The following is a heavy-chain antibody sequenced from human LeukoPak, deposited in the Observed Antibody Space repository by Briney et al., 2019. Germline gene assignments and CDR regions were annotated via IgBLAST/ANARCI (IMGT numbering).Heavy chain of an antibody. V-gene: IGHV3-21*01. Sequence: GGSPRLSCAASGFTFSSYGMSWVRQAPGKGLEWVSSISSSTSYIYYADSLRGRFTISRDNAKNSLYLQMNSLRAEDTAVYYCARGLGGYDQLFDYWGQGTLVTVSS. CDR3: ARGLGGYDQLFDY. D-gene: IGHD5-12*01. J-gene: IGHJ4*02. CDR2: ISSSTSYI. CDR1: GFTFSSYG.